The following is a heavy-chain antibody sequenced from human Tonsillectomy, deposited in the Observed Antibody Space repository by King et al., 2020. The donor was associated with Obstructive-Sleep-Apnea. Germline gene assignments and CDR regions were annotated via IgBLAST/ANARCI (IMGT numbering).Heavy chain of an antibody. D-gene: IGHD2-2*01. CDR1: GYSISNGYY. V-gene: IGHV4-38-2*02. CDR2: IYYSGST. Sequence: VQLQESGPGLVIPSETLSLTCTVSGYSISNGYYWGWIRQPPGKGLEWIGSIYYSGSTYYNPSLTSRVTISVDTSKNQFSLTLSSVTAADTAVYYCAGDIQPAATLNFDYWGQGTLVTVSS. CDR3: AGDIQPAATLNFDY. J-gene: IGHJ4*02.